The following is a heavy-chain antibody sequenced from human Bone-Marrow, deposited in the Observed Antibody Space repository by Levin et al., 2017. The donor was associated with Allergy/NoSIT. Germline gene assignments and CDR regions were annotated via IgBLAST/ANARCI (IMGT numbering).Heavy chain of an antibody. CDR1: GASVNSGYY. Sequence: SETLSLTCTVSGASVNSGYYWSWLRQLPGKGLEWLGYIYYSGRTYYNPSLQSRLAISVVTSQNHFSLKLTSVTAADTAVYYCARDHGSGTIYDRPSEYWGQGILVAVSS. CDR3: ARDHGSGTIYDRPSEY. V-gene: IGHV4-31*03. D-gene: IGHD3-10*01. CDR2: IYYSGRT. J-gene: IGHJ4*02.